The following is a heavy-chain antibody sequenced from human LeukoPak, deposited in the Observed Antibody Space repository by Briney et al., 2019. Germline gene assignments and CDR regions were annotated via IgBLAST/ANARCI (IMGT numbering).Heavy chain of an antibody. CDR1: GDSISSYY. D-gene: IGHD2/OR15-2a*01. Sequence: PSETLSLTCSVSGDSISSYYWSWIRQPAGKGLEWIGRIYTSGSTNYNPSLKSRVTMSVDTSKNQTSLKLTSVTAADTAVYYCARDRISAVVDAFDIWGQGTMVTVSS. CDR2: IYTSGST. J-gene: IGHJ3*02. V-gene: IGHV4-4*07. CDR3: ARDRISAVVDAFDI.